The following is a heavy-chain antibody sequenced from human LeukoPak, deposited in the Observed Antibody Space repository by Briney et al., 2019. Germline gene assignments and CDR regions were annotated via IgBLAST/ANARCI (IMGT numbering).Heavy chain of an antibody. CDR1: GFTFSDYY. CDR2: ISGSGGST. Sequence: GGSLRLSCAASGFTFSDYYMSWIRQAPGKGLEWVSAISGSGGSTYYADSVKGRFTISRDNSKNTLYLQMNSLRAEDTAVYYCAKGAVGTIFGVVTRMYYFDYWGQGTLVTVSS. V-gene: IGHV3-23*01. J-gene: IGHJ4*02. CDR3: AKGAVGTIFGVVTRMYYFDY. D-gene: IGHD3-3*01.